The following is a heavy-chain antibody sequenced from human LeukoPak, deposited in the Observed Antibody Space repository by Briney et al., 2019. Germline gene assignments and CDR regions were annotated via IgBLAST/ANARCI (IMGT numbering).Heavy chain of an antibody. J-gene: IGHJ5*02. CDR3: ARGIGRIAAAASRGFDP. CDR1: GGSFSGYY. Sequence: SETLSLTCAVYGGSFSGYYWSWIRQPPGKGLEWIGETNHSGSTNYNPSLKSRVTISVDTSKNQFSLKLSSVTAADTAVYYCARGIGRIAAAASRGFDPWGQGTLVTVSS. D-gene: IGHD6-13*01. CDR2: TNHSGST. V-gene: IGHV4-34*01.